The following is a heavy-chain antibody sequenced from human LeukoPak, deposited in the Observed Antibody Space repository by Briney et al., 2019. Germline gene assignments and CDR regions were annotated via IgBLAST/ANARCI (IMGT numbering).Heavy chain of an antibody. CDR1: GGSFSGYY. CDR2: FIYGGST. CDR3: ARAYYESSAYRHAVYFDY. V-gene: IGHV4-34*12. D-gene: IGHD3-22*01. Sequence: LSLTCAVYGGSFSGYYWGWIRQPPGKGLEWIGSFIYGGSTYYNPSLKSRVTISVDTSNNQFSLKLSSVTAADTAVYYCARAYYESSAYRHAVYFDYWGQGTLVTVSS. J-gene: IGHJ4*02.